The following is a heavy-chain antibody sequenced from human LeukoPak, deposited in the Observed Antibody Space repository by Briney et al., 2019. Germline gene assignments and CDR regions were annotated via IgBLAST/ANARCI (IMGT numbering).Heavy chain of an antibody. Sequence: GGSLRLSCAASGFTFSSYGMHWVRQAPGKGLEWVAVIWYDGSNKYYADSVKGRFTISRDNAKNSLYLQMNSLRAEDTALYHCARDGGGSGSQDYWGQGTLVTVSS. V-gene: IGHV3-33*01. CDR2: IWYDGSNK. J-gene: IGHJ4*02. CDR1: GFTFSSYG. CDR3: ARDGGGSGSQDY. D-gene: IGHD3-10*01.